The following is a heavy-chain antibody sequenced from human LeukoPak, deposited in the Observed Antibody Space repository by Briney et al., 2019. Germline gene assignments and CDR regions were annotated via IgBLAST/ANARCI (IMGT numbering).Heavy chain of an antibody. V-gene: IGHV3-21*01. CDR2: ISSSSGNI. J-gene: IGHJ4*02. CDR1: GFTFSSYE. Sequence: PGGSLRLSCAASGFTFSSYEMNWVRQAPGKGLEWVSSISSSSGNIYYADSVKGRFTISRDNAKNSLYLQMNSLRAEDTAVYYCSRGGSSSGDGLDYWGQGTLVTVSS. D-gene: IGHD6-6*01. CDR3: SRGGSSSGDGLDY.